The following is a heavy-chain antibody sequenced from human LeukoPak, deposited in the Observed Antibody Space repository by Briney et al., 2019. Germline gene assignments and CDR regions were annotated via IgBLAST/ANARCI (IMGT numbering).Heavy chain of an antibody. CDR1: GFTFTIYA. J-gene: IGHJ3*02. CDR3: AKNRHWLSVWGAFDI. CDR2: VIGSGGST. V-gene: IGHV3-23*01. D-gene: IGHD3-16*01. Sequence: GGSLRLSCAASGFTFTIYAMAWVRQAPGKGLEWVSSVIGSGGSTYYADSVEGRFTISRDNSKNALFLQMTSLRAEDTAIYYCAKNRHWLSVWGAFDIWGQGTMVTVSS.